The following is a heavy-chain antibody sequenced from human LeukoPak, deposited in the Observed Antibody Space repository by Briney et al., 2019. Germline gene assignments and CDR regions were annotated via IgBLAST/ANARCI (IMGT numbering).Heavy chain of an antibody. CDR2: IWPDGSDK. Sequence: PGGSLRLSCAASGFTFSDYWMAWVRQAPGKGLELVANIWPDGSDKYHVDSVRGRFTISRDNAQNSLNLQMNSLRAEDSGVYYCGRWGVNAGLDRWGQGTLVIVSS. CDR1: GFTFSDYW. J-gene: IGHJ5*02. V-gene: IGHV3-7*01. D-gene: IGHD3-10*01. CDR3: GRWGVNAGLDR.